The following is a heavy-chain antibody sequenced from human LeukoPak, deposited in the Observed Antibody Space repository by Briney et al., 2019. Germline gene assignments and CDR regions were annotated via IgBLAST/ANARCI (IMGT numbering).Heavy chain of an antibody. D-gene: IGHD5-18*01. Sequence: SETLSLTCTFSGGSISNYYWSWIRQPPGKGLEWIGYIYYTGNTDYSPSLESRVTMSIDTSKDQFSLKLSSVTAADTATYYCSRGYAYGPNYYFDYWGQGTLVTVSS. CDR2: IYYTGNT. CDR3: SRGYAYGPNYYFDY. J-gene: IGHJ4*02. CDR1: GGSISNYY. V-gene: IGHV4-59*01.